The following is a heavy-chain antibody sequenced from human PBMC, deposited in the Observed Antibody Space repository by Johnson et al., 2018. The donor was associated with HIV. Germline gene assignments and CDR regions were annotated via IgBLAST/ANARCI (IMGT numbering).Heavy chain of an antibody. CDR3: AKDSTYYDSGGAFDI. D-gene: IGHD3-3*01. CDR2: ISWNSGSI. CDR1: GFTFDGYA. V-gene: IGHV3-9*01. J-gene: IGHJ3*02. Sequence: EVQLVESGGGLVQPGRSLRLSCAASGFTFDGYAMHWVRQAPGKGLQWVSGISWNSGSIDYADSVKGRFTISSDNAKNSLYLQLNSRRAEDTAWYYCAKDSTYYDSGGAFDIWGQGTMVTVSS.